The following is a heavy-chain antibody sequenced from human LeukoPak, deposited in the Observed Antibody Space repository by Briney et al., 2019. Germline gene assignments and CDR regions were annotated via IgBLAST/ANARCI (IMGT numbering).Heavy chain of an antibody. J-gene: IGHJ4*02. V-gene: IGHV1-46*01. CDR1: GYTFTSYG. Sequence: ASVKVSCKASGYTFTSYGVSWVRQAPGQGLEWMGVIAPSSGTTSYAQKFQGRVTMTRDTSTSTLYMELSSLTSEDTAVYYCARASGSSAVPFDYWGQGTLVTVSS. CDR2: IAPSSGTT. CDR3: ARASGSSAVPFDY. D-gene: IGHD3-10*01.